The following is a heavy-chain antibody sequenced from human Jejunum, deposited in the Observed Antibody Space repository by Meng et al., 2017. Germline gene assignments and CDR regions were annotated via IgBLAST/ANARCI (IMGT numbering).Heavy chain of an antibody. V-gene: IGHV4-4*02. Sequence: QGRVRESGPGLVKPSGTLSLTCAVSGASISRTNWWSWVRQPPGKGLEWIGKIDPSESTHYNPSLKGRVTISADRSKNQFSLRLTSVTAADTAIYYCARAYCTDVSCHDFFDSWGQGTLVTVSS. CDR1: GASISRTNW. D-gene: IGHD2-8*01. J-gene: IGHJ4*02. CDR2: IDPSEST. CDR3: ARAYCTDVSCHDFFDS.